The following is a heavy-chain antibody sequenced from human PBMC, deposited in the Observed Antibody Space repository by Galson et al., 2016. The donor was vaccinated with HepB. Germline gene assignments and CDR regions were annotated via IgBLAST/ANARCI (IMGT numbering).Heavy chain of an antibody. D-gene: IGHD2-2*01. J-gene: IGHJ6*02. CDR1: GFTFSNYG. Sequence: SLRLSCAASGFTFSNYGMHWVRQAPGKGLEWVAVVSFDGGTKYYADSVKGRFTISRDNSKNTLYLQMDSLRSEDTAVYYCAKRTARYYTVVVPGTDDYYYGMDVWGRGTTVTVSS. CDR2: VSFDGGTK. V-gene: IGHV3-30*18. CDR3: AKRTARYYTVVVPGTDDYYYGMDV.